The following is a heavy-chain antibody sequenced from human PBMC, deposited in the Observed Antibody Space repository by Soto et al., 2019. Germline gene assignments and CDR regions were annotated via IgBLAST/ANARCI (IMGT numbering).Heavy chain of an antibody. D-gene: IGHD3-16*02. J-gene: IGHJ4*02. CDR3: AGGYDYVWGSYSWGPYFDY. V-gene: IGHV4-59*01. CDR1: GGASSSYY. Sequence: SETLSLTCTVSGGASSSYYWSWIRQPPGEGREGIGYIYYSGSTNYNPALKGRVNIQVDTYKNKFSMKLSSVTAGDTAVYYCAGGYDYVWGSYSWGPYFDYWGQGTLVTVSS. CDR2: IYYSGST.